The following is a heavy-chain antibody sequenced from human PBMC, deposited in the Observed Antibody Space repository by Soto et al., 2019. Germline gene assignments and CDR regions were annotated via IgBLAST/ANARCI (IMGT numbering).Heavy chain of an antibody. D-gene: IGHD1-20*01. J-gene: IGHJ4*02. CDR1: GGSISSYY. CDR3: ARVEITPFYFDN. V-gene: IGHV4-59*01. Sequence: AETLSLTCTVSGGSISSYYWNWIRQPPGKGLEWIGYIHYSVSINYNPSLKSRVTISVDTYKNQFSLTLSSVTAADTAVYYCARVEITPFYFDNWGKGKLVNVSS. CDR2: IHYSVSI.